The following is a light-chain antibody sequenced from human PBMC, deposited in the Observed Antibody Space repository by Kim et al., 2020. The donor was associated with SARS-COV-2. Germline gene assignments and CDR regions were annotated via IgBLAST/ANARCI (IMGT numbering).Light chain of an antibody. CDR1: QSVNTW. V-gene: IGKV1-5*03. J-gene: IGKJ1*01. CDR2: QTS. Sequence: SASVGDRVTITCRASQSVNTWLAWYQQKPGKAPKLLIYQTSILQTGVPSRFIGSGFGTEFTLTISSLQSDDVAAYYCQQYDNGKTFGQGTKVDIK. CDR3: QQYDNGKT.